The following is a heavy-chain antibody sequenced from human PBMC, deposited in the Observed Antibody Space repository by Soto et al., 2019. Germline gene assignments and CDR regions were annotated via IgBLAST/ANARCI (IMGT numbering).Heavy chain of an antibody. J-gene: IGHJ6*02. Sequence: GSLRLSCAASGFTFDDYTMHWVRQAPGKGLEWVSLISWDGGSTYYADSVKGRFTISRDNSKNSLYLQMNSLRTEDTALYYCAKDKTLEGLRFFEWLSYGMDVWGQGTTVPVFS. CDR2: ISWDGGST. CDR3: AKDKTLEGLRFFEWLSYGMDV. CDR1: GFTFDDYT. D-gene: IGHD3-3*01. V-gene: IGHV3-43*01.